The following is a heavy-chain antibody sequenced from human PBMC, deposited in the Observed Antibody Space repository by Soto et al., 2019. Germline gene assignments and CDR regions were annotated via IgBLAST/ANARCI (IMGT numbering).Heavy chain of an antibody. CDR1: GESIGSFC. D-gene: IGHD5-12*01. V-gene: IGHV4-59*01. Sequence: ASETLSLPWTVAGESIGSFCCRWIRQPPRKGLEWIGFIYYTGSTNYNPSLKSRVTISRDNSKNTLYLQMNSLRAEDTAVYYCARESDIVATNPTFDYWGQGTLVTVSS. CDR3: ARESDIVATNPTFDY. J-gene: IGHJ4*02. CDR2: IYYTGST.